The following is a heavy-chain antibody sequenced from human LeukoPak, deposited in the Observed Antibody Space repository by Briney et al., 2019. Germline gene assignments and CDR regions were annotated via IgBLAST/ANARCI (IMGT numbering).Heavy chain of an antibody. CDR3: ARGIAVAGTDWFDP. CDR1: GGSISSSNW. J-gene: IGHJ5*02. V-gene: IGHV4-4*02. CDR2: IYHSGST. Sequence: SGTLSLTCAVSGGSISSSNWRSWVRPPPGKGLEWIGEIYHSGSTNYNPSLKSRVTISVDKSKNQFSLKLSSVTAADTAVYYCARGIAVAGTDWFDPWGQGTLVTVSS. D-gene: IGHD6-19*01.